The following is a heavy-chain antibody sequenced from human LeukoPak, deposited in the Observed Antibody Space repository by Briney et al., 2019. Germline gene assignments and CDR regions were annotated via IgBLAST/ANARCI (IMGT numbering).Heavy chain of an antibody. D-gene: IGHD2-2*01. Sequence: ASVKVSCKASGGTFSSYAISWVRQAPGQGLEWMGRIIPILGIANYAQKFQGRVTTTADKSTSTAYMELSSLRSEDTAVYYCARDGGDIVVVPAAPAGDYYYYGMDVWGQGALVTVSS. CDR3: ARDGGDIVVVPAAPAGDYYYYGMDV. CDR2: IIPILGIA. V-gene: IGHV1-69*04. CDR1: GGTFSSYA. J-gene: IGHJ6*02.